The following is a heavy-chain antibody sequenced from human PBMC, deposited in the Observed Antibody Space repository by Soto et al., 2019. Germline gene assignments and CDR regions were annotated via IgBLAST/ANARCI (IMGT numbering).Heavy chain of an antibody. V-gene: IGHV4-39*01. Sequence: QLQLQESGPGLVKPSETLSLTCTVSGGSISSSSYYWGWIRQPPGKGLEWTGSIYYSGSTYYNPSLTSRVPISVDTSKNQFSLKLSSVTAADTAVYYCARHIWGYGDYTGGPWGRWGQGTLVTVSS. CDR1: GGSISSSSYY. CDR2: IYYSGST. CDR3: ARHIWGYGDYTGGPWGR. J-gene: IGHJ4*02. D-gene: IGHD4-17*01.